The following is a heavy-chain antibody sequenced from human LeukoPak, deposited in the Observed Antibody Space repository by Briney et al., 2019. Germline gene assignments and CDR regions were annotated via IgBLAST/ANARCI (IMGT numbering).Heavy chain of an antibody. V-gene: IGHV4-30-4*01. CDR1: GGSISSGDYY. CDR3: ARVDIVATIEECYFDY. J-gene: IGHJ4*02. Sequence: SQTLSLTCTVSGGSISSGDYYWSWIRQPPGKGLEWLGYIYYSGSTYYTPSLKSRVSISVDTSKNQFSLKLSSVTAADTAVYYCARVDIVATIEECYFDYWGQGTLVTVSS. D-gene: IGHD5-12*01. CDR2: IYYSGST.